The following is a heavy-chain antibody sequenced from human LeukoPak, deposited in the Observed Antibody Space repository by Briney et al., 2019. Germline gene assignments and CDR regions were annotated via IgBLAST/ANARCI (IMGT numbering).Heavy chain of an antibody. CDR3: ARLNGEVTVFGY. D-gene: IGHD4-17*01. J-gene: IGHJ4*02. Sequence: GGSLRLSCAASGFTFSSHGMSWVRQAPGKGLEWVSSIFPSGGEIHYADSVRGRFTISRDNSKSTLSLQMNSLRAEDTAIYYCARLNGEVTVFGYWGQGALVTVSS. CDR2: IFPSGGEI. CDR1: GFTFSSHG. V-gene: IGHV3-23*01.